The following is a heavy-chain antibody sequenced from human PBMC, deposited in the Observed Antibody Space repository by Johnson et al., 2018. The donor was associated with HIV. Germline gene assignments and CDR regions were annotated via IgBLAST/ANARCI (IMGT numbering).Heavy chain of an antibody. D-gene: IGHD3-10*01. Sequence: QMLLVESGGGLVKPGGSLRLSCAASGFTFSSYAMHWVRQAPGKGLEWVAVISYDGSNKYYADSVKGRFTISRDNSKNTLYLQMNGLKTEDTAMYYCTTMSALWFGDIHVFGDGFDIWGQGTMVTVSS. CDR3: TTMSALWFGDIHVFGDGFDI. CDR1: GFTFSSYA. CDR2: ISYDGSNK. J-gene: IGHJ3*02. V-gene: IGHV3-30-3*01.